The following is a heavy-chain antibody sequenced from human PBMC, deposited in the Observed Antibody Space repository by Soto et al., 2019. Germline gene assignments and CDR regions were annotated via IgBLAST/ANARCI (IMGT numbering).Heavy chain of an antibody. D-gene: IGHD3-22*01. J-gene: IGHJ4*02. CDR3: ARGAIHHQFKDYYDSSGYLDY. V-gene: IGHV4-34*01. CDR2: FIHSGST. Sequence: SETLSLTCAVYGGSFSGYYWSWIRQPPGKGLELFVEFIHSGSTNYTPSLKSRVTISVDTSKNQFSLKLSSVTAADTAVYYCARGAIHHQFKDYYDSSGYLDYWGQGTLVTSPQ. CDR1: GGSFSGYY.